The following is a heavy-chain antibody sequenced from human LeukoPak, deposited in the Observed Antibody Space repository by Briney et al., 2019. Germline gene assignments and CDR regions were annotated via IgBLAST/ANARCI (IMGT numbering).Heavy chain of an antibody. CDR1: EFTFSSYS. CDR3: ARVRVRFDY. CDR2: ISSSSSTI. D-gene: IGHD3-16*02. Sequence: GGSLRFSCAASEFTFSSYSMNWVRQAPGKGLEWVSYISSSSSTIYYADSVKGRFTISRDNAKNSLYLQMNSLRAEDTAVYYCARVRVRFDYWGQGTLVTVSS. V-gene: IGHV3-48*01. J-gene: IGHJ4*02.